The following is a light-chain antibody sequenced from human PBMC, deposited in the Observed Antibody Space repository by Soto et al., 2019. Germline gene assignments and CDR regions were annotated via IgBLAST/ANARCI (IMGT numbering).Light chain of an antibody. J-gene: IGKJ5*01. Sequence: IGSTQSPATLSVSPGGRGTLSCRASQSVSNNYLAWYQQKPGQAPRLLIYGASNRATGIPDRFSGSGSGTDFTLTISRLEPEDFAVYYCQQYNNWPPITFGQGTRLEIK. CDR1: QSVSNNY. CDR3: QQYNNWPPIT. CDR2: GAS. V-gene: IGKV3-20*01.